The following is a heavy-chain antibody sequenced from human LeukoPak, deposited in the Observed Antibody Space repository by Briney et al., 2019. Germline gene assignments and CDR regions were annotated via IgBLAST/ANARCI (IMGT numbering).Heavy chain of an antibody. CDR3: ATGSGLWSPDY. CDR1: GFTFSSSW. Sequence: GGSLRLSCAASGFTFSSSWMHWVRRAPGKGLVWVSRINTDGSSTSYADSVKGRFTISRDNAKNRLYVQINSLRADDTAVYYCATGSGLWSPDYWGQEPWSPSRQ. CDR2: INTDGSST. J-gene: IGHJ4*01. V-gene: IGHV3-74*01. D-gene: IGHD5-18*01.